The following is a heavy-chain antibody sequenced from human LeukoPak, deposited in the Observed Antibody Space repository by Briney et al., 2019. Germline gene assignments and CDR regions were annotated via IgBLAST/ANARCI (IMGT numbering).Heavy chain of an antibody. CDR2: ISYDGSNE. Sequence: GGSLRLSCAASGFTFSSYAMHWVRQAPGKGLEWVAVISYDGSNEYYADSVKGRFTISRDNSKNTLYLQMNSLRAEDTAVYYCARVCVVVIAIRARGGQGTLVTVSS. CDR3: ARVCVVVIAIRAR. CDR1: GFTFSSYA. V-gene: IGHV3-30-3*01. D-gene: IGHD2-21*01. J-gene: IGHJ4*02.